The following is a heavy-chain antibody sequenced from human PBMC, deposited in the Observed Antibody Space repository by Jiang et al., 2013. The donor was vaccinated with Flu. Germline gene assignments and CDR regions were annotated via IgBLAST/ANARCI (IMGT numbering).Heavy chain of an antibody. V-gene: IGHV4-59*08. CDR1: GGSISSYY. CDR2: IYYSGST. J-gene: IGHJ5*02. D-gene: IGHD5-12*01. Sequence: LLKPSETLSLTCTVSGGSISSYYWSWIRQPPGKGLEWIGYIYYSGSTNYNPSLKSRVTISVDTSKNQFSLKLSSVTAADTAVYYCARQGIVANGGWFDPWGQGTLVTVSS. CDR3: ARQGIVANGGWFDP.